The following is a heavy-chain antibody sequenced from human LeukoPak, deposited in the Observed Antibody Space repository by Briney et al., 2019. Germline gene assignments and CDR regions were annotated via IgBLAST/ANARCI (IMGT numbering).Heavy chain of an antibody. J-gene: IGHJ4*02. CDR2: INPNSGDT. CDR1: GYTFTAYY. CDR3: TRGLMSAVGVGYFDY. D-gene: IGHD1-26*01. Sequence: ASVRVSCKASGYTFTAYYIHWVRQAPGQGPEWLGWINPNSGDTNYAQKFQGRVTMTRDTSITTAYMELSRLKSDDTAVYYCTRGLMSAVGVGYFDYWGQGTLVTVSS. V-gene: IGHV1-2*02.